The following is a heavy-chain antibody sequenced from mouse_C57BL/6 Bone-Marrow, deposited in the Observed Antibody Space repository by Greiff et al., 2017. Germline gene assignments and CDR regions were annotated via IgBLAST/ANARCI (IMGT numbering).Heavy chain of an antibody. D-gene: IGHD1-1*01. CDR1: GFTFSDYG. J-gene: IGHJ3*01. CDR2: ISSGSSTI. CDR3: ARDHYYGSSYGFAY. Sequence: EVQLQESGGGLVKPGGSLKLSCAASGFTFSDYGMHWVRQAPEKGLEWVAYISSGSSTIYYADTVKGRFTISRDNAKNTLFLQMTSLRSEDTAMYYCARDHYYGSSYGFAYWGQGTLVTVSA. V-gene: IGHV5-17*01.